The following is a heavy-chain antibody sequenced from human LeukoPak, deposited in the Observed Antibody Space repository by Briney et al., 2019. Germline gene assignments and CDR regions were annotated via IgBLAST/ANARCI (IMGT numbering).Heavy chain of an antibody. CDR1: GYTFTSYG. D-gene: IGHD2-15*01. CDR3: ARDSPYCSGGSCYPDY. CDR2: ISAYNGNT. V-gene: IGHV1-18*01. Sequence: ASVKVFCKASGYTFTSYGISWVRQAPGQGLEWMGWISAYNGNTNYAQKLQGRVTMTTDTSTSTAYMELRSLRSDDTAVYYCARDSPYCSGGSCYPDYWGQGTLVTVSS. J-gene: IGHJ4*02.